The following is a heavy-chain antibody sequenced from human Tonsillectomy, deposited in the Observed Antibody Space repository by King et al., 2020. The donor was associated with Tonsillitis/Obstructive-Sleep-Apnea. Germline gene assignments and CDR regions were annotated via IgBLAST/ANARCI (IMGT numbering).Heavy chain of an antibody. V-gene: IGHV5-51*01. CDR3: ARLGRDYGDTPFDY. CDR2: IYPGDSDT. Sequence: VQLVESGAEVKKPVESLKISCQGSGYTFTNYWIGWVRQMPGKGLDWMGIIYPGDSDTRYSPSFQGQVTISADKSISTAYLQWSRLKASDTAMYFCARLGRDYGDTPFDYWGQGTLVTVSS. J-gene: IGHJ4*02. CDR1: GYTFTNYW. D-gene: IGHD4-17*01.